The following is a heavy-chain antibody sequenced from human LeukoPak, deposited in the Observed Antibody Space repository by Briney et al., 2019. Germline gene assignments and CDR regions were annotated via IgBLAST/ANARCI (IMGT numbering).Heavy chain of an antibody. V-gene: IGHV4-38-2*01. Sequence: SETLSLTCAVSGYSISSGYYWGWIRQPPGKGLEWIGSIYHSGSTYYNPSLKSRVTISVDTSKNQFSLKLSSVTAADTAVYYCARRNTIFGVVIGFDPWGQGTLVIVSS. CDR2: IYHSGST. CDR3: ARRNTIFGVVIGFDP. CDR1: GYSISSGYY. D-gene: IGHD3-3*01. J-gene: IGHJ5*02.